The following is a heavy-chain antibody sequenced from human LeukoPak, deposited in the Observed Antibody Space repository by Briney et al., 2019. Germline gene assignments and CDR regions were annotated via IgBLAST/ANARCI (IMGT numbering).Heavy chain of an antibody. J-gene: IGHJ6*02. CDR3: ARENVNRGSSWGYDYFGMDV. CDR1: GYTFTSSYD. CDR2: MNPYSGIT. V-gene: IGHV1-8*01. Sequence: ASVKVSCKASGYTFTSSYDIDWVRQAPGQGLEWMGWMNPYSGITGYTQKFQGRVTMTRDTSISTAYMELSSLTSEDTAVYFCARENVNRGSSWGYDYFGMDVWGQGTAVTVSS. D-gene: IGHD6-13*01.